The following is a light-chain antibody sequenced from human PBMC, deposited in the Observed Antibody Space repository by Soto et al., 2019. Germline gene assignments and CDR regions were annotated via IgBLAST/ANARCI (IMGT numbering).Light chain of an antibody. CDR1: QSVSTN. Sequence: EVVMTQTPATLSVSPGERATLSCRASQSVSTNLAWYQQKPGQAPRLLIYGASTRATGIPARFSGSGSGTEFTLTIGSLQSEDFAVYYCQHYNNWPPWTFGQGTKVEI. CDR2: GAS. V-gene: IGKV3-15*01. J-gene: IGKJ1*01. CDR3: QHYNNWPPWT.